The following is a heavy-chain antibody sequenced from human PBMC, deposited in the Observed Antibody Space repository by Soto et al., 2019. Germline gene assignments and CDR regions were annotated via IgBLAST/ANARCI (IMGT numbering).Heavy chain of an antibody. V-gene: IGHV4-59*01. Sequence: SETLSLTCTVSGGSISGYYWSWIRQPPGKGLEWIGYIYYSGSTNYNPSLKSRVTISLDTSKNQFSLKLSSVTAADTAVYYCAVGTGTTKAAFDIWGQGTMVTVSS. CDR2: IYYSGST. CDR1: GGSISGYY. J-gene: IGHJ3*02. CDR3: AVGTGTTKAAFDI. D-gene: IGHD1-1*01.